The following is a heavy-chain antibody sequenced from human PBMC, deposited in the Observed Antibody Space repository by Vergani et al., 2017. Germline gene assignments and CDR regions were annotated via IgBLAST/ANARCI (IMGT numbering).Heavy chain of an antibody. Sequence: QVQLVQSGAEVKKPGASVKVSCKASGYTFTSYGISWVRQAPGQGLEWMGWISAYNGNTNYAQKLQGRVTMTTDTSTRTAYMELRSLRSDDTAVYYCARHDKQQWLVTPSDWYFDLWGRGTLVTVSS. D-gene: IGHD6-19*01. V-gene: IGHV1-18*04. CDR2: ISAYNGNT. CDR3: ARHDKQQWLVTPSDWYFDL. J-gene: IGHJ2*01. CDR1: GYTFTSYG.